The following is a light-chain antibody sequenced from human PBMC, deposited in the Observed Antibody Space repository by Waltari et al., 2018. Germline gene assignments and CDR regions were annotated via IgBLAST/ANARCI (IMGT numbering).Light chain of an antibody. CDR2: GSS. V-gene: IGKV3-15*01. J-gene: IGKJ4*01. Sequence: SVLSNLALYQQKPGQDPRLLIYGSSTRATGIPARFSGSVSGTEFTLTISSLQSEDFAVYYWQQYNNWPRQLTFGGGTKVEIK. CDR3: QQYNNWPRQLT. CDR1: SVLSN.